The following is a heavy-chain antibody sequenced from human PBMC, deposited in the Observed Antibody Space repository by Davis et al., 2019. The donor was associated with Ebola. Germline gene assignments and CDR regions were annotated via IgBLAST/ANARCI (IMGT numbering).Heavy chain of an antibody. CDR2: ISHHNGYT. CDR3: ARTTKTNIENSGLGYNSFDS. J-gene: IGHJ5*01. V-gene: IGHV4-34*01. D-gene: IGHD2/OR15-2a*01. CDR1: GGSFSEYF. Sequence: MPGGSLRLSCGVSGGSFSEYFWSWIRQPPEKGLEWIGEISHHNGYTNYNPSLRSRVAISVDSSKNQFSLKITSVTAADTATYYCARTTKTNIENSGLGYNSFDSWGQGVLVSVSS.